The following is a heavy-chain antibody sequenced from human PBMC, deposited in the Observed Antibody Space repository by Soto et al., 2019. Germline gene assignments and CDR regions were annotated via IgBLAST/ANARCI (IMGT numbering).Heavy chain of an antibody. CDR2: IDPSDAYT. J-gene: IGHJ6*02. Sequence: PGESLKISCKGSGYSFTSYWISWVRQMPGKGLEWMGRIDPSDAYTNYSPSFQGHVTISADKSISTAYLQWSSLKASDTAMYYGARVWVVPAADPYYYYYGMDVWGQGTTATVSS. V-gene: IGHV5-10-1*01. CDR1: GYSFTSYW. D-gene: IGHD2-2*01. CDR3: ARVWVVPAADPYYYYYGMDV.